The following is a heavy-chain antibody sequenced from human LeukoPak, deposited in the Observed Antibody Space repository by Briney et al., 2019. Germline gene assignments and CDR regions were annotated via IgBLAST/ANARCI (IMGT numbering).Heavy chain of an antibody. CDR2: IYYSGST. J-gene: IGHJ4*02. Sequence: SETLSLTCTVSGGSISSSSYYWGWIRQPPGRGLEWIGSIYYSGSTYYNPSLKSRVTISVDTSKNQFSLKLSSVTAADTAVYYCARTEVDTAMIDYWGQGTLVTVSS. CDR1: GGSISSSSYY. V-gene: IGHV4-39*01. D-gene: IGHD5-18*01. CDR3: ARTEVDTAMIDY.